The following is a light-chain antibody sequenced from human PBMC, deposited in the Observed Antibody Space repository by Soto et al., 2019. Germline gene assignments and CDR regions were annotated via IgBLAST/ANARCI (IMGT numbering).Light chain of an antibody. CDR3: QQYSSYSAWT. Sequence: DIQMTQSPSTLSASRIGVVTIAYLASQSISKWLAWHQQKPGKAPQLLIYDASTLQSGVPPRFSGSGSGTEFTLTIRSLQPDDIATYYCQQYSSYSAWTFGEGTKVDIK. J-gene: IGKJ1*01. CDR1: QSISKW. V-gene: IGKV1-5*01. CDR2: DAS.